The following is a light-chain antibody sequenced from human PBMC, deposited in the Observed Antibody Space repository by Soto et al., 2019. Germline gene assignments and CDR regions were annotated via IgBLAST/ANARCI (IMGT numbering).Light chain of an antibody. CDR3: LQDYIYPPV. CDR2: AAS. J-gene: IGKJ1*01. V-gene: IGKV1-6*01. Sequence: AIQLTQSPSSLSASVGDRVTITCRASQGIRNDLGWYQQIPGKAPKLLIYAASSLQSGVPSRCSGSGSGTDFTLTISSLQPDDFATYYCLQDYIYPPVFGQGTKVEIK. CDR1: QGIRND.